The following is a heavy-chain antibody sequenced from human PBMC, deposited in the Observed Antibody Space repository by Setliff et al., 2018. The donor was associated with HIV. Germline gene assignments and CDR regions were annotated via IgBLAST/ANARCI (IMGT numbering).Heavy chain of an antibody. D-gene: IGHD3-22*01. CDR2: IYHSGST. Sequence: PSETLSLTCVVSGGSISTSNWWSWVRQPPGKGLEWIGEIYHSGSTNYNSSLKSRVTISVDKSKNLSSLKLSSVTAADTAMYYCARIATYYDTSGYLIPYYFDYWGQGTLVTVSS. CDR1: GGSISTSNW. CDR3: ARIATYYDTSGYLIPYYFDY. V-gene: IGHV4-4*02. J-gene: IGHJ4*02.